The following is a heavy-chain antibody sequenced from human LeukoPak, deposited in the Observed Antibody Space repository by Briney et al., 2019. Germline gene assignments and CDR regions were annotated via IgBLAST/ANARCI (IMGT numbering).Heavy chain of an antibody. CDR3: AREVKSLTGAGNYYYFYYMDV. J-gene: IGHJ6*03. CDR1: GGSFSGYY. CDR2: INHSGSP. Sequence: KPSETLSLTCAVYGGSFSGYYWSWIRQPPGKGLECIGEINHSGSPNYNPPLKSRVTISVDTSKSQFSLKLSSVTAADTAVYYCAREVKSLTGAGNYYYFYYMDVWGKGTTVTVSS. V-gene: IGHV4-34*01. D-gene: IGHD1-20*01.